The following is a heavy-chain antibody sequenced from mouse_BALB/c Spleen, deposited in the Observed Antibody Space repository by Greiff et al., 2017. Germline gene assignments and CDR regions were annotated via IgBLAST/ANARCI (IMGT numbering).Heavy chain of an antibody. J-gene: IGHJ3*01. CDR3: ARQLGLLAWFAY. V-gene: IGHV2-9*02. Sequence: VKLVESGPGLVAPSQSLSITCTVSGFSLTSYGVHWVRQPPGKGLEWLGVIWAGGSTNYNSALMSRLSISKDNSKSQVFLKMNSLQTDDTAMYYCARQLGLLAWFAYWGQGTLVTVSA. D-gene: IGHD3-1*01. CDR1: GFSLTSYG. CDR2: IWAGGST.